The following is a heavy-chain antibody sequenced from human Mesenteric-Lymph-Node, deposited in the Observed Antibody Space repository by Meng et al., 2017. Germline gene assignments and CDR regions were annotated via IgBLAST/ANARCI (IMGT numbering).Heavy chain of an antibody. Sequence: GESLKISCAASGFTFSSYSMNWVRQAPGKGLEWVSSISSSSSYIYYADSVKGRFTISRDNAKNSLYLQMNSLRAEDAAVYYCARIGVLLWFGESKVDYWGQGTLVTVSS. CDR3: ARIGVLLWFGESKVDY. D-gene: IGHD3-10*01. J-gene: IGHJ4*02. V-gene: IGHV3-21*01. CDR1: GFTFSSYS. CDR2: ISSSSSYI.